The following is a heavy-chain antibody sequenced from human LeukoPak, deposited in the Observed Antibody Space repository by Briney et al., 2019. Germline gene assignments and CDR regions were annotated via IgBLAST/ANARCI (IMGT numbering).Heavy chain of an antibody. Sequence: GGSLRLPCAASGFTFSSYGMHWVRQAPGKGLEWVAVISYDGSNKYYADSVKGRFTISRDNSKNTLYLQMNSLRAEDTAVYYCAKADTLTNHFYYYGMDVWGQGTTVTVSS. CDR2: ISYDGSNK. V-gene: IGHV3-30*18. CDR1: GFTFSSYG. J-gene: IGHJ6*02. CDR3: AKADTLTNHFYYYGMDV. D-gene: IGHD4/OR15-4a*01.